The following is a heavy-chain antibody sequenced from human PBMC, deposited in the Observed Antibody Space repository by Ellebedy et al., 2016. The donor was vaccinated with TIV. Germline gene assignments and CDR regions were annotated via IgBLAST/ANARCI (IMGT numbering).Heavy chain of an antibody. Sequence: SETLSLTXTVSGGSISSSSYYWGWIRQPPGKGLEWIGSIYYSGSTYYNPSLKSRVTISVDTSKNQFSLKLSSVTAADTAVYYCARHAIMAYYYMDVWGKGTTVTVSS. V-gene: IGHV4-39*01. CDR2: IYYSGST. CDR1: GGSISSSSYY. D-gene: IGHD2-2*02. J-gene: IGHJ6*03. CDR3: ARHAIMAYYYMDV.